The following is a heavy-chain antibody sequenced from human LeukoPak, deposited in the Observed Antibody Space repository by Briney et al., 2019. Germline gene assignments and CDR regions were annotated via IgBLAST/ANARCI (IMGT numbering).Heavy chain of an antibody. CDR3: ARGDMRWLQSVDH. Sequence: PGGSLRLSCAASGFTFSSYSMNWVRQAPGKGLEWVSSISPAGGTTYYADSVKGRFTISRDNEKKVVYLEMSTLRAEDTAIYFCARGDMRWLQSVDHWGLGTLVTVSS. V-gene: IGHV3-21*01. CDR2: ISPAGGTT. D-gene: IGHD5-24*01. J-gene: IGHJ4*02. CDR1: GFTFSSYS.